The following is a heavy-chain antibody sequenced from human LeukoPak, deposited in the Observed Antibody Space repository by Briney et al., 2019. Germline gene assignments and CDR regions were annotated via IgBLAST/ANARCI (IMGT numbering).Heavy chain of an antibody. CDR3: ARDSGLIMGALNLDY. CDR2: ISSGSSTI. Sequence: GGSLRLSCAASGFTFKTYGMNWVRQGPGKGLEWVSYISSGSSTIFYADSVKGRFTISRDNAKNSLYLQMNSLRDEDTAVYYCARDSGLIMGALNLDYWGQGTLLTVSS. D-gene: IGHD1-26*01. V-gene: IGHV3-48*02. J-gene: IGHJ4*02. CDR1: GFTFKTYG.